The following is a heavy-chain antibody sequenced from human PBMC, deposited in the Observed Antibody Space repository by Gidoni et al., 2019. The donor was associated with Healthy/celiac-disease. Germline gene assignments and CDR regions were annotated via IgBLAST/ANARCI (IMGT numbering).Heavy chain of an antibody. CDR3: LGGNYFDY. D-gene: IGHD2-15*01. V-gene: IGHV1-69*04. J-gene: IGHJ4*02. Sequence: QVQLVQSGAEVKKPGSSVKVSCKASGGTFSSYAISWVRQAPEQGLEWMGRILPILGMANYAQKFQGGVTITADKSTGTAYMELSSLGSKDTAVYYCLGGNYFDYWGQGTLVTVSS. CDR2: ILPILGMA. CDR1: GGTFSSYA.